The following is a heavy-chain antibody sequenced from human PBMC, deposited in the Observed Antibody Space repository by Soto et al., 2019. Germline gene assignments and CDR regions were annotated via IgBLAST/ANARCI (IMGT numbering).Heavy chain of an antibody. D-gene: IGHD2-21*01. CDR3: ARVGQHTYYYYYMDV. J-gene: IGHJ6*03. CDR1: GFTFSSYG. CDR2: IWYDEYNK. V-gene: IGHV3-33*01. Sequence: GGSLRLSCAASGFTFSSYGMHWVRQAPGKGLEWVAVIWYDEYNKYYADSVKGRFTISRDNSKNTLYLQMNSLRAEDTAVYYCARVGQHTYYYYYMDVWGKGTTVTVSS.